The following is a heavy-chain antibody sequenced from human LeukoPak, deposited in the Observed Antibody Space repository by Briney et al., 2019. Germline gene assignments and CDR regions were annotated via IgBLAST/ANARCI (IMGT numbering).Heavy chain of an antibody. CDR1: GFTFSNYW. Sequence: PGGSLRLSCAASGFTFSNYWMSWVRQAPGKGLEWVANIKQDGSGKYYVDSVKGRFTISRDNAEKSLYLQMNSLRAEDTAVYYCARTTVAKFDLWGRGTLVSVSS. CDR3: ARTTVAKFDL. D-gene: IGHD4-23*01. CDR2: IKQDGSGK. V-gene: IGHV3-7*01. J-gene: IGHJ2*01.